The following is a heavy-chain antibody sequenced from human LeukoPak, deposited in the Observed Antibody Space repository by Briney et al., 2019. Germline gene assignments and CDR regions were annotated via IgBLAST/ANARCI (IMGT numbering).Heavy chain of an antibody. Sequence: ASVKVSCKASGYTFTSYGISWVRQAPGQGLEWMEWISAYNGNTNYAQKLQGRVTMTTDTSTSTAYMELRSLRSDDTAVYYCARAPNVLRYFDWSPWDYWGQGTLVTVSS. J-gene: IGHJ4*02. V-gene: IGHV1-18*01. D-gene: IGHD3-9*01. CDR3: ARAPNVLRYFDWSPWDY. CDR1: GYTFTSYG. CDR2: ISAYNGNT.